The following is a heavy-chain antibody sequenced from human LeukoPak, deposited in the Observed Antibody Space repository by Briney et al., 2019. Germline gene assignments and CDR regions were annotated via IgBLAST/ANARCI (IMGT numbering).Heavy chain of an antibody. Sequence: GASVKVSCKASGYTFTCYYMHWVRQAPGQGREWMGRINPNSGGSNYAQKVQGRVTITRDTSISTAYMELSRLRSDGTAVYYCARGLDFDYWGQGTPVTVSS. J-gene: IGHJ4*02. D-gene: IGHD6-19*01. V-gene: IGHV1-2*06. CDR1: GYTFTCYY. CDR3: ARGLDFDY. CDR2: INPNSGGS.